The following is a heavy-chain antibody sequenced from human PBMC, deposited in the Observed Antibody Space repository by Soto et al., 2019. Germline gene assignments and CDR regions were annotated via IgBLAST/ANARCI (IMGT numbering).Heavy chain of an antibody. D-gene: IGHD2-2*01. Sequence: GGSLRLSCAASGSTTDSNYNMNWVRPAPGKGPDWDSYISVSSSYIYYADSVKGRFTISRDNAKNSLYLQMNSLRADDTAVYYCAKGAYCISTSCFYFDSWGHGTLLTVSS. CDR1: GSTTDSNYN. J-gene: IGHJ4*01. CDR3: AKGAYCISTSCFYFDS. CDR2: ISVSSSYI. V-gene: IGHV3-21*01.